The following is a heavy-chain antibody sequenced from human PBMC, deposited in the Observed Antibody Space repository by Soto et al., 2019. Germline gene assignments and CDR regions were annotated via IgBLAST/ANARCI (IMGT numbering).Heavy chain of an antibody. CDR1: GFTFSSYA. V-gene: IGHV3-23*01. CDR2: NSGSGGST. Sequence: PGGSLRLSCAASGFTFSSYAMSWVRQAPGKGREWVSANSGSGGSTYYADSVKGRFTISRDNSKNPLYLQMNSLRAEETAVDYCEKALSGYSYGFLVDPWGQGTLVTVS. J-gene: IGHJ5*02. CDR3: EKALSGYSYGFLVDP. D-gene: IGHD5-18*01.